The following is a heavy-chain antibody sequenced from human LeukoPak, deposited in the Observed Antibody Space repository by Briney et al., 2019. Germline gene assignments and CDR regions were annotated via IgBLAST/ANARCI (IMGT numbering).Heavy chain of an antibody. CDR1: GGSISSSSDY. Sequence: SETLSLTCTVSGGSISSSSDYWGWIRQPPGKGLEWIATIYYSGSTYYNPSLKSRVTISVDTSKNQFSLKLSSVTAADTAVYYCARVPGYWGQGTLVTVSS. J-gene: IGHJ4*02. CDR2: IYYSGST. CDR3: ARVPGY. V-gene: IGHV4-39*07.